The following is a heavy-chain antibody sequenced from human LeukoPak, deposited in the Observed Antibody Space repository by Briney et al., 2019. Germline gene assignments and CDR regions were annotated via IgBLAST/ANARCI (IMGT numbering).Heavy chain of an antibody. J-gene: IGHJ4*02. V-gene: IGHV3-53*01. CDR3: ARERDYSGWQFDY. CDR1: GLTVSSNY. Sequence: GGSLRLSCAASGLTVSSNYMTWVRQAPGKGLEWVSVIYSSGITYYAASVKGRFTISRDNSKNTLYLQMNSLRAEDTAVYYCARERDYSGWQFDYWGQGTLVTVSS. D-gene: IGHD6-19*01. CDR2: IYSSGIT.